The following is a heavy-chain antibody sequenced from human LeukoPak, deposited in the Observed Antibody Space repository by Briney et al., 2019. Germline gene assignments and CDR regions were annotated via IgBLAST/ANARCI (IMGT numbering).Heavy chain of an antibody. CDR3: AKTLPIAGNTTYVYYGMDV. CDR1: GFTFSSYA. CDR2: LSGSGGNT. D-gene: IGHD6-13*01. J-gene: IGHJ6*02. Sequence: GGSLRLSCAASGFTFSSYAMSWVRQAPGKGLEWVSALSGSGGNTYYADSVKGRFTISRDSSKNTLYLQMNGLRAEDTAVYYCAKTLPIAGNTTYVYYGMDVWGQGTTVIVSS. V-gene: IGHV3-23*01.